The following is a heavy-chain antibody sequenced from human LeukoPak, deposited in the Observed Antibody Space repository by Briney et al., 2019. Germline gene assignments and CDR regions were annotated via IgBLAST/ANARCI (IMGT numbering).Heavy chain of an antibody. CDR3: ARPNYYGSGSYYDY. CDR1: GFTVSSNY. Sequence: PGGSLRLSCAASGFTVSSNYMSWVRQAPGKGLEWVSVIYSGGSTYYADSVKGRFTISRDNSKNTLYLQMNSLRAEDTAVYYCARPNYYGSGSYYDYWGQGTLVTVSS. J-gene: IGHJ4*02. CDR2: IYSGGST. V-gene: IGHV3-53*01. D-gene: IGHD3-10*01.